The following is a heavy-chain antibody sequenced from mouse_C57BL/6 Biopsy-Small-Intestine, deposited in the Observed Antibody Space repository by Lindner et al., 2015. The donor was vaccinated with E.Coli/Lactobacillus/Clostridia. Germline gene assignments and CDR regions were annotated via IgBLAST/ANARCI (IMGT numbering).Heavy chain of an antibody. Sequence: SVKVSCKASGYTFINYYMHWVRQAPGQGFEWMGVINPSDGTTSYTQKFQGRVTMSRDTSTRTVYMELSSLRSEDTAVYYCARGYSSGWYLDYWGQGTLVTASS. CDR3: ARGYSSGWYLDY. CDR1: GYTFINYY. CDR2: INPSDGTT. J-gene: IGHJ4*01. D-gene: IGHD2-5*01. V-gene: IGHV1-59*01.